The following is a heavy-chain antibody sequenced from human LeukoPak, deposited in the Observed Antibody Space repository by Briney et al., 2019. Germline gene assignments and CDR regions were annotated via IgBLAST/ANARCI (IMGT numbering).Heavy chain of an antibody. CDR1: GFTFSSYA. CDR2: ISGSGGST. D-gene: IGHD2-15*01. CDR3: AKAEAIAVVVVAATLYDY. J-gene: IGHJ4*02. Sequence: GGSLRLSCAASGFTFSSYAMSWVRQAPGKGLEWVSAISGSGGSTYYADSVKGRFTISRDNSKNTLYLQMNSLRAEDTAVYYCAKAEAIAVVVVAATLYDYWGQGTLVTVPS. V-gene: IGHV3-23*01.